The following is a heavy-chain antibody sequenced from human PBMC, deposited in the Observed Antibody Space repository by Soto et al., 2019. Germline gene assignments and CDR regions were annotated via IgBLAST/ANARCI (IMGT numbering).Heavy chain of an antibody. V-gene: IGHV4-59*08. CDR3: ARHSNEYRKSLDY. CDR1: GGSISSYY. Sequence: QVQLQESGPGLVKPSETLSLTCTVSGGSISSYYWSWIRQPPGKGLEWIVYIYYSGSTNYNPSLQSRVTIPVDTSKNQFSLKLSSVTAADTAVYYCARHSNEYRKSLDYWGQGTLVTVSS. J-gene: IGHJ4*02. CDR2: IYYSGST. D-gene: IGHD1-1*01.